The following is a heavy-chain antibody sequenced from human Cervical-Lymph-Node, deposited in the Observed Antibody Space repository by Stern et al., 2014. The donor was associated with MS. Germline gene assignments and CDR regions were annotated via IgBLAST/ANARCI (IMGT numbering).Heavy chain of an antibody. V-gene: IGHV1-18*01. D-gene: IGHD4-11*01. CDR3: ARDDDYTRRAIDY. Sequence: QVQLVESGAEVKKPAASVNVSCKTSGYTFTYYAISGVRQAPGQGIEWVGGISPYNGTTKFVQKPQGRGVMHTDTSTSTAYMEPRSLRSDDTAVYYCARDDDYTRRAIDYWGQGTLVTVSS. CDR1: GYTFTYYA. J-gene: IGHJ4*02. CDR2: ISPYNGTT.